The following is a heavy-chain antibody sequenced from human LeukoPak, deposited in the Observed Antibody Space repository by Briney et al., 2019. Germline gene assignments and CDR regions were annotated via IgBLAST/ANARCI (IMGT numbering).Heavy chain of an antibody. CDR2: IYTSGST. D-gene: IGHD1-26*01. Sequence: PSETLSLTCTVSGGSISSYYWSWIRQPAGKGLEWIGHIYTSGSTNYNPSLKSRVTMSVDTSKNQFSLKLSSVTAADTAVYYCARLRRSGSYSGAFDIWGQGTMVTVSS. CDR1: GGSISSYY. J-gene: IGHJ3*02. CDR3: ARLRRSGSYSGAFDI. V-gene: IGHV4-4*07.